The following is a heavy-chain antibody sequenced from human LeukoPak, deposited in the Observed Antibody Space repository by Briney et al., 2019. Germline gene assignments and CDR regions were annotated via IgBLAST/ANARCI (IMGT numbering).Heavy chain of an antibody. Sequence: ASVKVSCKASGGTFSSYAISWVRQAPGQGLEWMGGIIPIFGTANYAQKLQGRVTMTTDTSTSTAYMELRSLRSDDTAVYYCARGAYYYDSSGYGNGAFDIWGQGTMVTVSS. CDR2: IIPIFGTA. CDR1: GGTFSSYA. V-gene: IGHV1-69*05. CDR3: ARGAYYYDSSGYGNGAFDI. J-gene: IGHJ3*02. D-gene: IGHD3-22*01.